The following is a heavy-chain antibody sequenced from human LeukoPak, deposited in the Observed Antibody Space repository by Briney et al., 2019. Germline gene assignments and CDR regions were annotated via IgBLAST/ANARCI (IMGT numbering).Heavy chain of an antibody. CDR3: ARDRSNYLGGCYYYGMDV. J-gene: IGHJ6*02. Sequence: GGSLRLSCAASGFTVSNTYMSWVRQAPGKGLEWVSLIYSGGGTYSADSVKGRFTISRGISKNTLYLQMNSLRAEDTAVYYCARDRSNYLGGCYYYGMDVWGQGTTVTVSS. D-gene: IGHD4-11*01. CDR1: GFTVSNTY. V-gene: IGHV3-53*01. CDR2: IYSGGGT.